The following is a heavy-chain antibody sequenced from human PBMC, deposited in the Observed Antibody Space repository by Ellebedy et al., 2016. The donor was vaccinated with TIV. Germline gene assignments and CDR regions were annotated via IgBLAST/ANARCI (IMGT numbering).Heavy chain of an antibody. CDR1: GFTFSNSW. V-gene: IGHV3-15*07. D-gene: IGHD3-3*01. CDR2: IRRIADGGTI. Sequence: GGSLRLXXVGFGFTFSNSWMDWVRQAPGKGLEWVGRIRRIADGGTIDYAAPVKDRFTISRDDSKNTLYLQMNSLKTEDTALYYCTTDFSNWGQGTLVTVSS. J-gene: IGHJ4*02. CDR3: TTDFSN.